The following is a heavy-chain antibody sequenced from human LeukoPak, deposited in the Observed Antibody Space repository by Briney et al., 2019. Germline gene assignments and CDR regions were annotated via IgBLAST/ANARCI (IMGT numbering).Heavy chain of an antibody. V-gene: IGHV4-39*01. CDR2: IYYGGST. CDR1: GGSISSSSYY. D-gene: IGHD6-13*01. CDR3: ARVPIAAAGSNWFDP. Sequence: SETLSLTCTVSGGSISSSSYYWVWIRQPPGKGLEWIGNIYYGGSTYYNPSLKSQVTISVDTSKNQFSLKLSSVTASDTAVYYCARVPIAAAGSNWFDPWGQGILVTVSS. J-gene: IGHJ5*02.